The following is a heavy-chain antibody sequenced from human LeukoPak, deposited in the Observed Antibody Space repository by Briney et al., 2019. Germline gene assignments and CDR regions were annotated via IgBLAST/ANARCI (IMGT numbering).Heavy chain of an antibody. CDR1: GGTFSIYA. D-gene: IGHD5-18*01. J-gene: IGHJ4*02. CDR2: ITPIFGTA. Sequence: ASVKVSCKASGGTFSIYAINWVRQAPGQGLEWMGGITPIFGTANYVQKFQGRVTITADKSTSTAFMELSRLRSEDTAIYYCARASSDDTAMATPFAYWGQGTLVTVSS. CDR3: ARASSDDTAMATPFAY. V-gene: IGHV1-69*06.